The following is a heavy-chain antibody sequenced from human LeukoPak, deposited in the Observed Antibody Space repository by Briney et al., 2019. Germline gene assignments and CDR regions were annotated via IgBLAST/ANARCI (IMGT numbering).Heavy chain of an antibody. CDR1: GVSIRSHY. Sequence: ASETLSLTCTVSGVSIRSHYWIWIRQPPGKGLEWIGHISYSGSTNYNPSLKSRVTISVDTSKNQFSWRLSSVTAADTAVYYCARDGEGDEGWDYWGQGTLVTVSS. CDR3: ARDGEGDEGWDY. CDR2: ISYSGST. J-gene: IGHJ4*02. D-gene: IGHD7-27*01. V-gene: IGHV4-59*11.